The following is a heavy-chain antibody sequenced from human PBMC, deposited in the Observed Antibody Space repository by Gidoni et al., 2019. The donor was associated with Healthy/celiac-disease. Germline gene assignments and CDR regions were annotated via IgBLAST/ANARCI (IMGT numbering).Heavy chain of an antibody. CDR1: GFSFDDYA. CDR3: AKGLEYSSSSLSAFDI. Sequence: EVQLVESGGGLVQPGRSLRLSCAASGFSFDDYAVHWVRRAPGKGLEGVSGISWNSGSIGYADSVKGRFTISRDNAKNSLYLQMNSLRAEDTALYYCAKGLEYSSSSLSAFDIWGQGTMVTVSS. CDR2: ISWNSGSI. D-gene: IGHD6-6*01. J-gene: IGHJ3*02. V-gene: IGHV3-9*01.